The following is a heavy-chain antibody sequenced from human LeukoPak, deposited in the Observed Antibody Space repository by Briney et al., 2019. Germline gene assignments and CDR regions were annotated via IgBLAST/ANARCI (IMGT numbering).Heavy chain of an antibody. V-gene: IGHV3-30*02. CDR3: ARDAGRLWFGELLSWFDP. CDR1: GFTFSSYG. Sequence: SGGSLRLSCAASGFTFSSYGMHWVRQAPGKGLEWVAFIRNDGNKKFYADSVKGRFTISRDNSKNTLYLQMNSLRADDTAVYYCARDAGRLWFGELLSWFDPWGQGTLVTVSS. CDR2: IRNDGNKK. D-gene: IGHD3-10*01. J-gene: IGHJ5*02.